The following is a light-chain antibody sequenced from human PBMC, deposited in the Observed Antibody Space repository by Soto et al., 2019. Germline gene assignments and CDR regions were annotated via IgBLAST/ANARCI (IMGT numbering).Light chain of an antibody. CDR3: AAWDDSLSVGV. CDR1: SSNIGINY. Sequence: QSVLTQPPSASGTPGQRVTISCSGSSSNIGINYVYWYQQLPGMAPKLLIYRNNQRPSGVPDRFSGSKSGTSASLAISGLRSEDEADYHCAAWDDSLSVGVFGGGTKLTVL. CDR2: RNN. J-gene: IGLJ2*01. V-gene: IGLV1-47*01.